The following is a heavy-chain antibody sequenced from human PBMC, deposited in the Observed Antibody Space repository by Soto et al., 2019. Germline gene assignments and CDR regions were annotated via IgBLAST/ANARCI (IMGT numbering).Heavy chain of an antibody. CDR3: ARGRPGWLHHALDI. D-gene: IGHD3-22*01. V-gene: IGHV1-18*01. J-gene: IGHJ3*02. Sequence: ASVKVSCKASGYTFSGYGITWVRQAPGQRLEWMGWVSGYSGNTHYAQNLQGRVTMTADKSSTTAYMEVRSLRSDDTAVYYCARGRPGWLHHALDIWGRGTMVTVSS. CDR1: GYTFSGYG. CDR2: VSGYSGNT.